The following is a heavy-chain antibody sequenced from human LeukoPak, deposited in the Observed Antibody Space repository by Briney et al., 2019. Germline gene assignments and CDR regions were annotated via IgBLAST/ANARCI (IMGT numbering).Heavy chain of an antibody. Sequence: RESGPALVKPTQTLTLTCTFSGFSLSTSGMCVSWIRQPLGKALECPARIDWDDDKYYSTSLKTRLTISKDTSKNQVVLTMTNMDPVDTATYYCARINMITFGGVIIDYWGQGTLVTVSS. V-gene: IGHV2-70*11. CDR1: GFSLSTSGMC. D-gene: IGHD3-16*02. CDR3: ARINMITFGGVIIDY. CDR2: IDWDDDK. J-gene: IGHJ4*02.